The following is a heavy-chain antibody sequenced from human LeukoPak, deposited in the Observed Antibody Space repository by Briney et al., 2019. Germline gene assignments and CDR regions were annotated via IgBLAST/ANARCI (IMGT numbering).Heavy chain of an antibody. Sequence: GGSLRLSCAASGFTFSSYAMSWVRQAPGKGLEWVSAISGSGGSTYYADSVKGRFTISRDNSKNTLYLQMNSLRAEDTAVYFCAKDSGLERRPYFNYWGQGTLVIVSS. CDR1: GFTFSSYA. J-gene: IGHJ4*02. CDR3: AKDSGLERRPYFNY. CDR2: ISGSGGST. V-gene: IGHV3-23*01. D-gene: IGHD1-1*01.